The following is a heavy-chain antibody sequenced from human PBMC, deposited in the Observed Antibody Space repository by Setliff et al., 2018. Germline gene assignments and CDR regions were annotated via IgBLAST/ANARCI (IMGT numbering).Heavy chain of an antibody. J-gene: IGHJ4*02. CDR2: IHYSGTT. Sequence: PSETLSLTCTVSGGSSSSHYWSWIRQPPGKGLEWIGYIHYSGTTNYNPSLKSRVTLSLDTAKNQLSLELRAVTAADTALYYCARENGYCSGGACYFMFDYWGQGTLVTVSS. CDR1: GGSSSSHY. V-gene: IGHV4-59*11. D-gene: IGHD2-15*01. CDR3: ARENGYCSGGACYFMFDY.